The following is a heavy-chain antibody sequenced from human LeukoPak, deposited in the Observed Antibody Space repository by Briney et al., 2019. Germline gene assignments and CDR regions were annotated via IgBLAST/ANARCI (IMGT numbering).Heavy chain of an antibody. CDR3: AREARPNGYNWFDR. J-gene: IGHJ5*02. CDR2: IIPIFGTA. D-gene: IGHD1-1*01. CDR1: GGTFSSYA. Sequence: SVKVSCKASGGTFSSYAISWVRQAPGQGLEWMGGIIPIFGTANYAQKFQGRVTITADESTSTAYMELSSLRSEDTAVYYCAREARPNGYNWFDRWGQGTLVTVSS. V-gene: IGHV1-69*13.